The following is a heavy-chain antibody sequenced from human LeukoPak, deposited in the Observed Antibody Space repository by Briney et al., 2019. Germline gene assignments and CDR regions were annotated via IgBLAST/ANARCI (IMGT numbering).Heavy chain of an antibody. V-gene: IGHV4-39*07. CDR1: GASISSTTYY. J-gene: IGHJ5*02. D-gene: IGHD4-11*01. Sequence: PSETLSLTCTVSGASISSTTYYWGWIRQPPGKDLEWIGSISDGGDTYSNPSLQSRVTISLDTSKKQYFPKLNSATAADTAMYYCARVRNYRGYSNLRTLWFDPWGQGTLVAVSS. CDR2: ISDGGDT. CDR3: ARVRNYRGYSNLRTLWFDP.